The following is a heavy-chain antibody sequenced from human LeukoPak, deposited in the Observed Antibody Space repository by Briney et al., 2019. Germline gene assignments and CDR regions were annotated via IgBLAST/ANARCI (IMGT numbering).Heavy chain of an antibody. V-gene: IGHV4-4*07. D-gene: IGHD3-22*01. CDR1: GGSIISNY. CDR2: IYGSGTT. Sequence: SETLSLTCTVSGGSIISNYWSWIRQSAGTGLEWIGRIYGSGTTDYNPSLKSRVTMSLDTSRKQFSLRLTSVTAADTAVYYCARLKFYDSTGYSPGYYMDVWGKGTTVSV. J-gene: IGHJ6*03. CDR3: ARLKFYDSTGYSPGYYMDV.